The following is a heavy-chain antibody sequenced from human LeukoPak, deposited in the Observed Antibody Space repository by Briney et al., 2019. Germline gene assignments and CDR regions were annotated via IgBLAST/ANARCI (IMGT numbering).Heavy chain of an antibody. J-gene: IGHJ4*02. Sequence: GSLRLSSATSGITDSSNYMSLVRQAPGKGLKKISVIYSGGSTYYADSVKGRFTISRDNSKNTLYLQMNSLRAEDTAVYYCARDRGYSGYDEYYFDYWGQGTLVTVSS. V-gene: IGHV3-53*01. D-gene: IGHD5-12*01. CDR1: GITDSSNY. CDR2: IYSGGST. CDR3: ARDRGYSGYDEYYFDY.